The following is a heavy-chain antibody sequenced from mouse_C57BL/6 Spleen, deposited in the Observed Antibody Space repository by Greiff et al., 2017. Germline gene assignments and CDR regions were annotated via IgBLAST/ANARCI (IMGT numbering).Heavy chain of an antibody. V-gene: IGHV1-82*01. D-gene: IGHD2-3*01. CDR2: IYPGDGDT. CDR1: GYAFSSSW. Sequence: VQLQQSGPELVKPGASVKISCKASGYAFSSSWMNWVKQRPGKGLEWIGRIYPGDGDTNYNGKFKGKATLTADKSSSTAYMQLSSLTSEDSAVYFCARRRWDDYAMDYWGQGTSVPVSS. CDR3: ARRRWDDYAMDY. J-gene: IGHJ4*01.